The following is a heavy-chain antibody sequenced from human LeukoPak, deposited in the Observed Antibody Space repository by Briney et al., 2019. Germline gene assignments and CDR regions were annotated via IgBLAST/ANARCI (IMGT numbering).Heavy chain of an antibody. CDR3: ARVSEGYSGYDLPFDY. CDR1: GGFVSSGSYY. D-gene: IGHD5-12*01. V-gene: IGHV4-61*01. CDR2: IYYSGST. Sequence: SETLSLTCTVSGGFVSSGSYYWSWIRQPPGKGLEWIGYIYYSGSTNYNPSLKSRVTISVDTSKNQFSLKLSSVTAADTAVYYCARVSEGYSGYDLPFDYWGQGTLVTVSS. J-gene: IGHJ4*02.